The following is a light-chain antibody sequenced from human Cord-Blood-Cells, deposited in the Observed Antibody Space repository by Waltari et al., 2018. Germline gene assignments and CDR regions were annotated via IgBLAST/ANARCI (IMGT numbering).Light chain of an antibody. J-gene: IGKJ1*01. V-gene: IGKV1-39*01. CDR1: QIISSN. CDR2: AAS. CDR3: QQSYSTPWT. Sequence: DIQITQSPSSLYASVGDRVTITCRASQIISSNLNWYQQKPGKAPKLLIYAASSLQSGVPSRFSGSGSGTDFTLTISSLQPEDFATYYCQQSYSTPWTFGQGTKVEIK.